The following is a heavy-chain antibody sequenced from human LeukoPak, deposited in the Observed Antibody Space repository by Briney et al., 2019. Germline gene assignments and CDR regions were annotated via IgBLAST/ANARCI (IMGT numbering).Heavy chain of an antibody. CDR3: ARGLWFGDENPPYFDY. Sequence: SETLSLTCSVSGGSISSSNYYWGWIRQPAGKGLEWIGRIYTSESTNYNPSLKSRVTISVDTTRNQFSLKLSSVTAADTAVYYCARGLWFGDENPPYFDYWGQGILVTVSS. CDR1: GGSISSSNYY. V-gene: IGHV4-61*02. CDR2: IYTSEST. D-gene: IGHD3-10*01. J-gene: IGHJ4*02.